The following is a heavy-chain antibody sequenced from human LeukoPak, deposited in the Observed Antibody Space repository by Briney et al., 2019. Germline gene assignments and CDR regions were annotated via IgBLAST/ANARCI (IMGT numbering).Heavy chain of an antibody. CDR2: FDPEDGET. D-gene: IGHD3-10*01. Sequence: RASVKVSCKVSGYTLIELSMHWVRQAPGKGLEWMGGFDPEDGETIYAQKFQGRVTMTEDTSTDTAYMELSSLRSEDTAVYYCATDPSMVRGAAAWGQGTLVTVSS. J-gene: IGHJ5*02. CDR1: GYTLIELS. CDR3: ATDPSMVRGAAA. V-gene: IGHV1-24*01.